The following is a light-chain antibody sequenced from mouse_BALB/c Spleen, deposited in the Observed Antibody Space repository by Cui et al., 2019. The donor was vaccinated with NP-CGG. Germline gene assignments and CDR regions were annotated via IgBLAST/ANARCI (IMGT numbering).Light chain of an antibody. J-gene: IGLJ1*01. CDR2: GTN. CDR1: TGAVTSSNY. Sequence: QAVVTQESALTTSPGETVTLTCRSSTGAVTSSNYASWVQEKPDHLFTGLVGGTNNRVPGAPARFSGSLIGDKAALTITGAQTEDEAIYFCALWYSNHWVFGGGTKLTVL. V-gene: IGLV1*01. CDR3: ALWYSNHWV.